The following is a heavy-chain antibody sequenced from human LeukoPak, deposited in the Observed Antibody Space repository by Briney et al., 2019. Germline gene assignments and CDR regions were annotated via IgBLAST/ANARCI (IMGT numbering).Heavy chain of an antibody. Sequence: GGSVRLYCAASGFTVSSNYMSWVRQAPGKGLEWVSAISGSGGSTYYADSVKGRFTISRDNSKNTLYLQMNSLRAEDTAVYYCAKIPPRYSSSSHFDYWGQGTLVTVSS. CDR1: GFTVSSNY. CDR3: AKIPPRYSSSSHFDY. D-gene: IGHD6-6*01. J-gene: IGHJ4*02. V-gene: IGHV3-23*01. CDR2: ISGSGGST.